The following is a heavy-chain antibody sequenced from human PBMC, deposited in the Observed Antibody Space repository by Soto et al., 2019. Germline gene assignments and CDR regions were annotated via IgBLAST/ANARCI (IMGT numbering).Heavy chain of an antibody. CDR1: GFSLSTSGMC. J-gene: IGHJ6*02. Sequence: VSGPTLVNPTQTLTLTCTFSGFSLSTSGMCVSWIRQPPGKALEWLALIDWDDDKYYSTSLKTRLTISKDTSKNQVVLTMTNMDPVDTATYYCARMWDTDMVPDVGVKYYGMDVWGQGTKVTVYS. V-gene: IGHV2-70*01. D-gene: IGHD5-18*01. CDR3: ARMWDTDMVPDVGVKYYGMDV. CDR2: IDWDDDK.